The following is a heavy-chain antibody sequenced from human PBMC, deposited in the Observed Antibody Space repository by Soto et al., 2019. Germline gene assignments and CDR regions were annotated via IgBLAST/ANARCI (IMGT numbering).Heavy chain of an antibody. CDR1: GGSISSYY. D-gene: IGHD3-10*01. Sequence: PSETLSLTCTDSGGSISSYYWSWIRQPPGKELDWIGYIYYSGSTYYNPSLKSRVTISVDTSKNQFSLKLSSVTAAGTAVYYCARGEYYYGSGSYYNTYYFDYWGQGTLVTVSS. CDR3: ARGEYYYGSGSYYNTYYFDY. CDR2: IYYSGST. V-gene: IGHV4-59*12. J-gene: IGHJ4*02.